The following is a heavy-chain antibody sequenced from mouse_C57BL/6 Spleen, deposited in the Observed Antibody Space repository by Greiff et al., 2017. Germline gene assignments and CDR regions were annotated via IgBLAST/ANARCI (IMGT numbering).Heavy chain of an antibody. CDR3: ARERRNDYEGKGYAMDY. V-gene: IGHV1-19*01. CDR1: GYTFTDYY. Sequence: EVQLQQSGPVLVKPGASVKMSCKASGYTFTDYYMNWVKQSHGKSLEWIGVINPYNGGTSYNQKFKGKATLTVDKSSSTAYMELNSLTSEDSAVYYCARERRNDYEGKGYAMDYWGQGTSVTVSS. CDR2: INPYNGGT. D-gene: IGHD2-4*01. J-gene: IGHJ4*01.